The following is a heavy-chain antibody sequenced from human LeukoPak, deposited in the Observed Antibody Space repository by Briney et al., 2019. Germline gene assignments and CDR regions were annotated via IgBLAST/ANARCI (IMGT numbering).Heavy chain of an antibody. V-gene: IGHV4-59*08. D-gene: IGHD3-10*01. CDR2: IYYSGST. CDR3: ARPGGPYRVGSFDY. CDR1: GGSISSYY. Sequence: PSETLSLTCTVSGGSISSYYWSWIRQPPGKGLEWIGYIYYSGSTNYNPSLKGRVTISVDTSRNQFSLRLSSVTAADTAMYYCARPGGPYRVGSFDYWGQGALVTVSS. J-gene: IGHJ4*02.